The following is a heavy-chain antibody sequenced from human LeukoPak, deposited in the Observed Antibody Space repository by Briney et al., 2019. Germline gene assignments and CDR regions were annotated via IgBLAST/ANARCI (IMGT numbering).Heavy chain of an antibody. J-gene: IGHJ3*01. V-gene: IGHV3-30*02. CDR2: IRYDGSNK. CDR1: GFTFSSYG. CDR3: AKDHGTYSGF. Sequence: GGSLRLSCAASGFTFSSYGMHWVRQAPGKGLEWVAFIRYDGSNKYYADSVKGRFTISRGNSKNTLYLQMNSLRAEDTAVYYCAKDHGTYSGFWGQGTMVTVSS. D-gene: IGHD1-26*01.